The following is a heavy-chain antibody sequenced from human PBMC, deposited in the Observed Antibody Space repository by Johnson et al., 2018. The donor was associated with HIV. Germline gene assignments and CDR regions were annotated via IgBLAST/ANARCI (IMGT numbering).Heavy chain of an antibody. CDR3: STDYKWVGELHDGLDI. V-gene: IGHV3-15*01. D-gene: IGHD3-10*01. Sequence: VQLVESGGGVVQPGRSLRLSCAGSGFTFSYAWMSWVRQAPGKGLEWVGRITSKTDGGTIDYAAPVKVRFTISRADSKNTLYLQMNSLKTEETAVYYCSTDYKWVGELHDGLDIWGQGTMVTVSA. CDR1: GFTFSYAW. J-gene: IGHJ3*02. CDR2: ITSKTDGGTI.